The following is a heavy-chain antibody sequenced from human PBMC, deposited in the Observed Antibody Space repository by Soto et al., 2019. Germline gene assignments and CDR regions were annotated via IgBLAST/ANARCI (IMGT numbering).Heavy chain of an antibody. Sequence: EVQLVESGGGLVQPGGSLRLSCAASGFTFSSYWMSWVRQAPGKGLEWVANIKQDGSEKYYVDSVKGRFTISRDNAKNSLYLQMNSLRAEDTAVYYCARDARPLLWFGESASGMDVWGQGTTVTVSS. CDR3: ARDARPLLWFGESASGMDV. J-gene: IGHJ6*02. V-gene: IGHV3-7*03. CDR1: GFTFSSYW. CDR2: IKQDGSEK. D-gene: IGHD3-10*01.